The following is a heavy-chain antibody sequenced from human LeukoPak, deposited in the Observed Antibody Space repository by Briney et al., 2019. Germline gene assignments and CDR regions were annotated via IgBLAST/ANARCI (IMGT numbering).Heavy chain of an antibody. Sequence: PSETLSLTCTVSGGSISSSSYYWGWIRQPPGKGLEWIGSIYYSGSTYYNPSLKSRVTISVDTSKNQFSLKLSSVTAADTAVYYCARVTTTPTGWASFDIWGQGTMVTVSS. CDR3: ARVTTTPTGWASFDI. D-gene: IGHD4-17*01. V-gene: IGHV4-39*07. CDR2: IYYSGST. J-gene: IGHJ3*02. CDR1: GGSISSSSYY.